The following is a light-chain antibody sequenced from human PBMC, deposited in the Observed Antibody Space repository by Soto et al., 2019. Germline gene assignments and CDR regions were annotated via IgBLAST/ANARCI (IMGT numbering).Light chain of an antibody. V-gene: IGKV1-39*01. J-gene: IGKJ2*01. CDR3: QQTYSSLYT. CDR2: AAS. Sequence: DCQMTQSPSSLSASVGDRVTITCRASQSISSYLNWYQQKPGKAPKLLIYAASSLQSGVPSRFSGSGSGTDFTLTISSLQPEDFATYYCQQTYSSLYTFGQGTELEIK. CDR1: QSISSY.